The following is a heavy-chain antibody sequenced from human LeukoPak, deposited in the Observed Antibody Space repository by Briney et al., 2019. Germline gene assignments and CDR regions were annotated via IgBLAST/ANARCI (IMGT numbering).Heavy chain of an antibody. D-gene: IGHD6-13*01. V-gene: IGHV1-24*01. Sequence: ASVNVSRKVSGYTLTELSMHWVRQAPGKGLEWMGGFDPEDGETIYAQKFQGRVTMTEDTSTDTAYMELSSLRSEDTAVYYCARLVETYIAAQYYFDYWGQGTLVTVSS. CDR3: ARLVETYIAAQYYFDY. J-gene: IGHJ4*02. CDR1: GYTLTELS. CDR2: FDPEDGET.